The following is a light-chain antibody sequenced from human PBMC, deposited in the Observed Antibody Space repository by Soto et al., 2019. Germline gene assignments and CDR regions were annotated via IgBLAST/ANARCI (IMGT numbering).Light chain of an antibody. Sequence: DIQMTQSPSSLSASVGDRVSITCQASQDISNYLNWYQQKPGKAPNLLIYDASNLKTGVPSRFSGGGSGTDFTFTISSLQAEDFATYYCQQYYNLPTVTFGQGTRVEIK. CDR3: QQYYNLPTVT. CDR1: QDISNY. CDR2: DAS. J-gene: IGKJ5*01. V-gene: IGKV1-33*01.